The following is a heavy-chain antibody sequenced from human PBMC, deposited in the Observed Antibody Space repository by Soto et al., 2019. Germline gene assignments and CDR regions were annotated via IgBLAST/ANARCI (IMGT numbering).Heavy chain of an antibody. V-gene: IGHV3-21*01. CDR2: ISSTTNYI. CDR1: GFTFTRYS. Sequence: GGSLRLSCASSGFTFTRYSMNWVRQAPGKGLEWVSSISSTTNYIYYADSMKGRFTVSRDNAKNSVYLEMNSLSAEDTAVYYCARESEDLTSNLDYLGPGTLVPCSP. J-gene: IGHJ4*02. CDR3: ARESEDLTSNLDY.